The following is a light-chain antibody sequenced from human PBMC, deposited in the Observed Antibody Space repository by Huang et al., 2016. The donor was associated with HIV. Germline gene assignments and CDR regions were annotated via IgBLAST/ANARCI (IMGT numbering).Light chain of an antibody. CDR1: QSVNIN. CDR2: GAS. V-gene: IGKV3D-15*01. J-gene: IGKJ2*01. CDR3: QQYNNWPPAT. Sequence: EIVMTQSPATLSVSPGERATLSCRASQSVNINLAWYQQKPGLAPRLLIYGASARATGSPARFSGSGSGTEFTLTISSLQSEDFAVYYCQQYNNWPPATFGQGTKLEIK.